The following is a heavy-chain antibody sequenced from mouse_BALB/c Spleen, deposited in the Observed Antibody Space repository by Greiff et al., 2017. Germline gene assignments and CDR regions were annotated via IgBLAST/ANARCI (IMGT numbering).Heavy chain of an antibody. J-gene: IGHJ3*01. V-gene: IGHV1-9*01. CDR3: ARGDYYGSSPWFAY. CDR1: GYTFSSYW. CDR2: ILPGSGST. Sequence: QVQLQQSGAELMKPGASVKISCKATGYTFSSYWIEWVKQRPGHGLEWIGEILPGSGSTNYNEKFKGKATFTADTSSNTAYMQLSSLTSEDSAVYYCARGDYYGSSPWFAYWGQGTLVTVSA. D-gene: IGHD1-1*01.